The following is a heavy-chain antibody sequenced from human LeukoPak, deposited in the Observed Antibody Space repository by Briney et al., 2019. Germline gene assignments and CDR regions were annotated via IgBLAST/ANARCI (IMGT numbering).Heavy chain of an antibody. CDR2: ISYDGNLK. CDR3: AKVGTAPRIVGATPRPGYYGMDV. CDR1: RFTFNSYS. J-gene: IGHJ6*02. Sequence: PGGSLRLSCLASRFTFNSYSMHWVRQAPGKGLEWVALISYDGNLKYYAKSVEGRFTVSRDNSKNTLYLQMNSLRAEDTAVYYCAKVGTAPRIVGATPRPGYYGMDVWGQGTTVTVSS. V-gene: IGHV3-30-3*01. D-gene: IGHD1-26*01.